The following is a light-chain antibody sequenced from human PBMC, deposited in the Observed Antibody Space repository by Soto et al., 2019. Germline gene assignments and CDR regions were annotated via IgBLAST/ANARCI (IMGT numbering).Light chain of an antibody. V-gene: IGLV2-14*01. CDR3: SSYTSSSTLV. J-gene: IGLJ1*01. Sequence: QSALTQPASVSGSPGQSITISCTGTSSDVGDYNYVSWYQQHPGKAPKVMIYDVSNRPSVVSNRFAGSKSGNTASLTISGLQAEDEADYYCSSYTSSSTLVFGTGTKLTVL. CDR2: DVS. CDR1: SSDVGDYNY.